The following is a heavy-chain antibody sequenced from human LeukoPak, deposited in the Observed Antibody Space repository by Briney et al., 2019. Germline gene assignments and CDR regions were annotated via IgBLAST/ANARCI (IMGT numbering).Heavy chain of an antibody. CDR3: ARERGGGGWQQLVYFDY. V-gene: IGHV3-21*01. D-gene: IGHD6-13*01. CDR2: ISSSSSYI. J-gene: IGHJ4*02. Sequence: GGSLRLSCAASGFTFSSYSMNWVRQAPGKGLEWVSSISSSSSYIYYADSVKGRFTISRDNAKNSLYLQMNSLRAEDTAVYYCARERGGGGWQQLVYFDYWAREPWSPSPQ. CDR1: GFTFSSYS.